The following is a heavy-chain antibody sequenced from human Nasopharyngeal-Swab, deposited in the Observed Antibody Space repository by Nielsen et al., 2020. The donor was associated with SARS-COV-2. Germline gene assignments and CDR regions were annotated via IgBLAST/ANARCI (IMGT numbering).Heavy chain of an antibody. V-gene: IGHV1-24*01. Sequence: ASVKVSCKVSGYTLTELSMHWVRQAPGKGLEWMGGFDPEDGETIYAQKFQGRVTMTEDTSTDTAYMELSSLRSEDTAVYYCATYPLRSGYYTGREFDYWGQGTLVTLSS. CDR2: FDPEDGET. CDR3: ATYPLRSGYYTGREFDY. D-gene: IGHD3-3*01. CDR1: GYTLTELS. J-gene: IGHJ4*02.